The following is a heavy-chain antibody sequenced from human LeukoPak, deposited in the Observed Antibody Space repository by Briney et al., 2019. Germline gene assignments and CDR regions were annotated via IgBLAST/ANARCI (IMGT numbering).Heavy chain of an antibody. J-gene: IGHJ4*02. D-gene: IGHD2-15*01. CDR3: ARGGGSSPVISVH. V-gene: IGHV3-21*01. CDR1: GFTFSDYN. Sequence: PGGSLRLSCAASGFTFSDYNMNWVRQAPGKGLEWVSSITSSSSYMYYADSVKGRFTISRDNAGNSLYLQMNSLRAEDTAVYYCARGGGSSPVISVHWGQGTLVTVSS. CDR2: ITSSSSYM.